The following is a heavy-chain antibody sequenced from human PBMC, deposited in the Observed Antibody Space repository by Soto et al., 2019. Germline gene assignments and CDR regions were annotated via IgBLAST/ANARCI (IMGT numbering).Heavy chain of an antibody. V-gene: IGHV4-61*01. CDR1: GGSVSSGSYY. CDR2: IYYSGST. J-gene: IGHJ4*02. D-gene: IGHD7-27*01. CDR3: ARLGLGIPDY. Sequence: PSETLSLTCTVSGGSVSSGSYYWSWIRQPPGKGLEWIGYIYYSGSTNYNPSLKSRVTISVDTSKNQFSLKLSSVTAADTAVYYCARLGLGIPDYWGQGTLVTVSS.